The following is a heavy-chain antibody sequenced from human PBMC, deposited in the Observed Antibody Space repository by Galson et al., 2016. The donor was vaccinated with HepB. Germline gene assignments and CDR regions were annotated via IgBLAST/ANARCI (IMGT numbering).Heavy chain of an antibody. CDR2: IYPGDSDT. D-gene: IGHD3-3*01. CDR1: GYIFTSYW. Sequence: QSGAEVKKPGESLKISCKASGYIFTSYWVGWVRQMPGKGLEWMGIIYPGDSDTRYSPSFQGQVTISADKSTSTAYLQWNSLKASDTAMYYCARRGGGYYSGEHYWGQGTLVTVSS. J-gene: IGHJ4*02. CDR3: ARRGGGYYSGEHY. V-gene: IGHV5-51*01.